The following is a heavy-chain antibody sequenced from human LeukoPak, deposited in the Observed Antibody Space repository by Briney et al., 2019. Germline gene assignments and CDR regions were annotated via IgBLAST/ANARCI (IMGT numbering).Heavy chain of an antibody. J-gene: IGHJ4*02. D-gene: IGHD2-2*01. CDR3: ASVICSSTSCYPDY. CDR1: GGTFSSYA. V-gene: IGHV1-69*13. Sequence: ASVKVSCKASGGTFSSYAISWVRQAPGQGLEWMGGIIPIFGTANYAQKFQGRVTITADESTSTAYMELSSLRSEDTAVYYCASVICSSTSCYPDYWGQGTLVIVSS. CDR2: IIPIFGTA.